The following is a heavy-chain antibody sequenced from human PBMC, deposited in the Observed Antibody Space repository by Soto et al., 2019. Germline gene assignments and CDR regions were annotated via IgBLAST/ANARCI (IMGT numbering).Heavy chain of an antibody. V-gene: IGHV4-59*08. D-gene: IGHD5-12*01. CDR1: GGSISSYY. J-gene: IGHJ6*03. CDR3: ARWKVATSYYYYYMDV. CDR2: IYYSGST. Sequence: SETLSLTCTVSGGSISSYYWSWIRQPPGKGLEWIGYIYYSGSTNYNPSLKSRVTISVDTSKNQFSLKLSSVTAADTAVYYCARWKVATSYYYYYMDVWGKGTTVNVSS.